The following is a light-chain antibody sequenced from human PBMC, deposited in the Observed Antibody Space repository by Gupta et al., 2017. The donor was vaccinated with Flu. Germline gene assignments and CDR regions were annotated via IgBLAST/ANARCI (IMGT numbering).Light chain of an antibody. CDR1: QYIISN. CDR2: GAS. J-gene: IGKJ1*01. CDR3: QQYNTWPRT. Sequence: GESATLSGRAIQYIISNLAWYQQKPGQAPRRLIYGASTRATGIPAGFSGSGSGTEFTLTISSLQSEDFAVYYCQQYNTWPRTFGQGTKVEVK. V-gene: IGKV3-15*01.